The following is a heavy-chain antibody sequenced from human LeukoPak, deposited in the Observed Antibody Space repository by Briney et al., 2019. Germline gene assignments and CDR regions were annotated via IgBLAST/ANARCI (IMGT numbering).Heavy chain of an antibody. Sequence: PSETLSLTCAVYGGSFSGYYWSWIRQPPGKGLEWIGEINHSGSTNYNPSLKSRVTISVDTFKNQFSLKLSSVTAADTAVYYCARALTMGKAFDYWGQGTLVTVSS. D-gene: IGHD3-3*01. CDR3: ARALTMGKAFDY. V-gene: IGHV4-34*01. CDR2: INHSGST. CDR1: GGSFSGYY. J-gene: IGHJ4*02.